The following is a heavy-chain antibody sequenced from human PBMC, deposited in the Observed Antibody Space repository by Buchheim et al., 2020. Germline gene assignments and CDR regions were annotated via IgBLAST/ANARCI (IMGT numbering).Heavy chain of an antibody. CDR3: ATLYYGMDV. Sequence: QLQLHELGPGLVKPSETLSLTCTVSRGSISSPTYYWGWIRQPPGKGLEWIGTIYYSGSAYYNSSLESRVTISVDTSKNQFSLKLRSVTAADTGVYYCATLYYGMDVWGQGTT. CDR1: RGSISSPTYY. CDR2: IYYSGSA. J-gene: IGHJ6*02. V-gene: IGHV4-39*01.